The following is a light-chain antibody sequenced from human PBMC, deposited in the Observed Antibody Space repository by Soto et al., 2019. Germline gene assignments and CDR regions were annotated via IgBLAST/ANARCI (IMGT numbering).Light chain of an antibody. J-gene: IGKJ5*01. Sequence: DIQMTQSPSTLSASVGDRVTISCRASQTISHWLAWYQQKPGKAPKLLIYDASSLESGVPSRFSGSGSGTEFTLTISRLEPEDFAVYYCQQYGSSLITFGQGTRLEI. V-gene: IGKV1-5*01. CDR2: DAS. CDR3: QQYGSSLIT. CDR1: QTISHW.